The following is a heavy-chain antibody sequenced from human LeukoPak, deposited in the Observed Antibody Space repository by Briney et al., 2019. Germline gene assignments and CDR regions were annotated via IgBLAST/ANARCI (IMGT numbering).Heavy chain of an antibody. J-gene: IGHJ4*02. Sequence: GRSLRLSCAASGFTFDDYAMHWVRQAPGKGLEWVSGITWNRDNIGYGDSVKGRFTISRDNAKNSLYLQMNSLRAEDTAVYYCASSIAAVGYDYWGQGTLVTVSS. CDR2: ITWNRDNI. D-gene: IGHD6-6*01. CDR1: GFTFDDYA. CDR3: ASSIAAVGYDY. V-gene: IGHV3-9*01.